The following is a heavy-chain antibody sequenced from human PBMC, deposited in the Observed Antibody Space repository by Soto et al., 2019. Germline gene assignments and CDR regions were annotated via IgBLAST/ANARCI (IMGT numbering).Heavy chain of an antibody. CDR3: ARGGGYYGSGSYSYYGMDV. J-gene: IGHJ6*02. D-gene: IGHD3-10*01. V-gene: IGHV3-11*01. CDR1: GFIFSDYY. CDR2: ISSSGHSI. Sequence: PWGSLRLSCAVSGFIFSDYYMNWIRQAPGKGLEWVSYISSSGHSIYYADSVKGRFTISRDNAKNSLYLQMNSLRAEDTAVYYCARGGGYYGSGSYSYYGMDVWGQGTTVTVSS.